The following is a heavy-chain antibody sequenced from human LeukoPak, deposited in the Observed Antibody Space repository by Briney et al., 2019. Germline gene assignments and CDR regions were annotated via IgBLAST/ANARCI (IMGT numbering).Heavy chain of an antibody. V-gene: IGHV3-21*01. Sequence: GGSLRLSCAASGFTFSSYAMSWVRQAPGKGLEWVSSISSSSSYIYYADSVKGRFTISRDNAKNSLYLQMNSLRAEDTAVYYCARCRSGGSCYFDYWGQGTLVTVSS. CDR1: GFTFSSYA. D-gene: IGHD2-15*01. J-gene: IGHJ4*02. CDR2: ISSSSSYI. CDR3: ARCRSGGSCYFDY.